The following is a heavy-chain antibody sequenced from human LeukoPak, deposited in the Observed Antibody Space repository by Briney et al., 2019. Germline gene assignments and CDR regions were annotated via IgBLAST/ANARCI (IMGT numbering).Heavy chain of an antibody. D-gene: IGHD6-13*01. V-gene: IGHV3-74*01. CDR3: ARSTPGTRDAFDI. CDR1: GFTFTSYG. J-gene: IGHJ3*02. CDR2: INSDGSST. Sequence: GRSLRLSCAASGFTFTSYGMHWVRQAPGKGLVWVSRINSDGSSTSYADSVKGRFTISRDNAKNTLYLQMNSLRAEDTAVYYCARSTPGTRDAFDIWGQGTMVTVSS.